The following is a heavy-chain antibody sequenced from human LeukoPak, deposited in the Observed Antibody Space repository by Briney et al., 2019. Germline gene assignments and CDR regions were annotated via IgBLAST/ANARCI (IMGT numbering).Heavy chain of an antibody. Sequence: GGSLRLSCAASGLTFSSYAMSWVRQPPGKGLEWVSAISGSGGSTYYADSVKGRFTISRDNSKNTLYLQMNSLRAEDTAVYYCAKDIPRGYCSSTSCYLFDYWGQGTLVTVSS. CDR3: AKDIPRGYCSSTSCYLFDY. CDR1: GLTFSSYA. D-gene: IGHD2-2*01. J-gene: IGHJ4*02. CDR2: ISGSGGST. V-gene: IGHV3-23*01.